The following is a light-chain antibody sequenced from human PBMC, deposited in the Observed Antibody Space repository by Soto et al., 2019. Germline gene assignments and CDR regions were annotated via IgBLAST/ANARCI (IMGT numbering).Light chain of an antibody. CDR1: QSVLYSSNNKNY. V-gene: IGKV4-1*01. CDR3: QQYYSTPFT. CDR2: WAS. Sequence: DIVMTQSPDSLAVSLGERATINCKSSQSVLYSSNNKNYLAWHQQKPGQPPKLLIYWASTRESGIPDRFSGSGSGTDFTLTISSLQAEDVAVYYCQQYYSTPFTFGPGTKVDI. J-gene: IGKJ3*01.